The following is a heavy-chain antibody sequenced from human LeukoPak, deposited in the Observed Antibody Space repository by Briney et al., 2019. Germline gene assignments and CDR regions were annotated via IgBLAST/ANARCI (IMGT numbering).Heavy chain of an antibody. D-gene: IGHD3-10*01. Sequence: HSGGSLRLSCAASGFTFSSYAMSWVRQAPGKGLEWVSVIYSGGSTYYADSVKGRFTISRDNSKNTLYLQMNSLRAEDTAVYYCARGGHMVRGVIRGPSDYWGQGTLVTVSS. CDR3: ARGGHMVRGVIRGPSDY. CDR1: GFTFSSYA. V-gene: IGHV3-66*02. CDR2: IYSGGST. J-gene: IGHJ4*02.